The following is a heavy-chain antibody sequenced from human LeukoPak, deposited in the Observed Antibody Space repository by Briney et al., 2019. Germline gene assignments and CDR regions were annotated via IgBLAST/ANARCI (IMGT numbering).Heavy chain of an antibody. D-gene: IGHD3-3*01. J-gene: IGHJ4*02. CDR2: IYYSGNT. Sequence: SETLSLTCTVSGGSISSYYWSWIRQPPGKGLEWIGYIYYSGNTNYNPSLKSRVTISVDTSKTQSSLRLSSVTAADTAVYYCARHGSGYYPYYFDYWGQGTLVTVSS. CDR1: GGSISSYY. CDR3: ARHGSGYYPYYFDY. V-gene: IGHV4-59*08.